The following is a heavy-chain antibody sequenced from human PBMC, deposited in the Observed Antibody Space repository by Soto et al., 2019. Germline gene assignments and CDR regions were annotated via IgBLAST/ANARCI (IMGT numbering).Heavy chain of an antibody. CDR1: GGLFSSFA. J-gene: IGHJ4*02. D-gene: IGHD3-16*01. CDR2: IIPVFGTT. Sequence: QEQLVQSGPEVKKPGSSVKVSCKDSGGLFSSFAISWVRQAPGQGLEWLGGIIPVFGTTNYAEKFQGRLTITADESTNTAHMELSSLTSGDTAMYYCGRGGGPYVWFNEFWGQGTLVTVSS. V-gene: IGHV1-69*01. CDR3: GRGGGPYVWFNEF.